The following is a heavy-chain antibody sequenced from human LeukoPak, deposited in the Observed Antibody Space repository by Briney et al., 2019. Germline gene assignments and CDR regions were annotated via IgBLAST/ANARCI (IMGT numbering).Heavy chain of an antibody. CDR1: GYTFTSYD. D-gene: IGHD3-10*01. V-gene: IGHV1-8*01. CDR2: MNPNSGNT. CDR3: ATGGPYGSVLRPSSV. J-gene: IGHJ6*02. Sequence: ASVKVSCKASGYTFTSYDINWVRQATGQGLEWMGWMNPNSGNTGSAQKFQGRVTMTRNTSISTAYMELSSLRSEDMAVYYCATGGPYGSVLRPSSVWGQGTTVTVSS.